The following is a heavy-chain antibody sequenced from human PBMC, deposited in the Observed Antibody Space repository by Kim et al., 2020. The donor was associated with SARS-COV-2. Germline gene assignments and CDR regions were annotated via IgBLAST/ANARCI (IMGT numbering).Heavy chain of an antibody. J-gene: IGHJ5*02. D-gene: IGHD4-4*01. V-gene: IGHV4-39*01. CDR3: ASPCNSGFDP. Sequence: STYYTPSLKSRVTISVDTSKNQFSLKLSSVTAADTAVYYCASPCNSGFDPWGQGTLVTVSS. CDR2: ST.